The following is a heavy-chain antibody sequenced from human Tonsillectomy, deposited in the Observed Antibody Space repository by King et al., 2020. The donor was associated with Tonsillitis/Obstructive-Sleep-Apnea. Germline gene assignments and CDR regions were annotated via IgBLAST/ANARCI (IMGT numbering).Heavy chain of an antibody. D-gene: IGHD6-13*01. CDR2: INTNTGNP. CDR3: ARGRGAAAGIAGYSYYYMDV. J-gene: IGHJ6*03. Sequence: QLVQSGSELKKPGASVKVSCKASGYTFTSYAMNWVRQAPGQGLEWMGWINTNTGNPTYAQGFTGRFVFSLYTSVSTAYLQFSSLKADDAAVYYCARGRGAAAGIAGYSYYYMDVWGTGTTVTVSS. CDR1: GYTFTSYA. V-gene: IGHV7-4-1*02.